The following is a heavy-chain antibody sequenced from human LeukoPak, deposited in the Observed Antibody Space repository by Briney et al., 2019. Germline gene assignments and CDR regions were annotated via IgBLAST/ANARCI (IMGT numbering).Heavy chain of an antibody. CDR1: GGSISSSSYY. Sequence: PSETLSLTCTVSGGSISSSSYYWGWIRQPPGKGLEWIGSIYYSGSTYYNPSLKSRVTISVDTSKNQFSLKLSSVTAADTAVYYCARESVNIAAAGTQDWGGNWFDPWGQGTLVTVSS. CDR2: IYYSGST. J-gene: IGHJ5*02. V-gene: IGHV4-39*07. CDR3: ARESVNIAAAGTQDWGGNWFDP. D-gene: IGHD6-13*01.